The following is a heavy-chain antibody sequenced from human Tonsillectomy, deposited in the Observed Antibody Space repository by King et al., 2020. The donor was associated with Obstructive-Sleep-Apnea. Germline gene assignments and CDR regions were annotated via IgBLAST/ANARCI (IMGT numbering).Heavy chain of an antibody. CDR2: LSWNSCNI. D-gene: IGHD1-26*01. CDR3: AKDMGFDTGGGFDY. V-gene: IGHV3-9*01. Sequence: VQLVESGGGLVQPGRSLRLSCAASGFNLEDYAMHWVRQVPGKGLEWGAGLSWNSCNIGYPDSVKGRLTITRDNAKNSLYLQMNSLRAEDTALYYCAKDMGFDTGGGFDYWGQGALVTVFS. J-gene: IGHJ4*02. CDR1: GFNLEDYA.